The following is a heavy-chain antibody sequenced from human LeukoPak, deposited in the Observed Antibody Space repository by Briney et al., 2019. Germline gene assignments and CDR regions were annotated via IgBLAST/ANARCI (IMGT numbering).Heavy chain of an antibody. CDR2: ISSSTSYI. D-gene: IGHD6-25*01. Sequence: GGSLRLSCAASGFTFSSYAMNWVRQAPGKGLEWVSSISSSTSYIYYADSVKGRFTISRDNAKNSLYLEMNSLRVEDTAVYYCAADRVAATNMPIDNWGQGTLVTVSS. CDR3: AADRVAATNMPIDN. J-gene: IGHJ4*02. V-gene: IGHV3-21*01. CDR1: GFTFSSYA.